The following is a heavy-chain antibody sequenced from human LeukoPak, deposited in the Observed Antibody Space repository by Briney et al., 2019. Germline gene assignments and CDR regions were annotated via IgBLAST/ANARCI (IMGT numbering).Heavy chain of an antibody. CDR3: ARTSGYSSLAF. CDR2: TYYMSRWYD. Sequence: SQTLSLTCVISGDSISSNTASWNWIRQSPSRGLEWFERTYYMSRWYDDYADSVRSRITINPDTSKNEFSLHLTSVTPDDTAMYYCARTSGYSSLAFWGQGTPVTVSS. D-gene: IGHD6-19*01. CDR1: GDSISSNTAS. V-gene: IGHV6-1*01. J-gene: IGHJ4*02.